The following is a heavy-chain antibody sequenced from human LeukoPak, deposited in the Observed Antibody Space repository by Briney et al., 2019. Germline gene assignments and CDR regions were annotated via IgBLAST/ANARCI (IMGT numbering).Heavy chain of an antibody. CDR2: IYTSGST. Sequence: SETLSLTCTVSGGSISSYYWSWLRQPAGQGLEWIGRIYTSGSTNYNPSLKSRVTISVDTSKNQFSLKLSSVTAADTAVYYRAREEYDSSGYYPYYFDYWGQGTLVTVSS. CDR3: AREEYDSSGYYPYYFDY. D-gene: IGHD3-22*01. CDR1: GGSISSYY. V-gene: IGHV4-4*07. J-gene: IGHJ4*02.